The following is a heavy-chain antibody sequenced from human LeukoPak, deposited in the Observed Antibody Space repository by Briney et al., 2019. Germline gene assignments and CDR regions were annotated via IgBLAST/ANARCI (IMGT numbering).Heavy chain of an antibody. V-gene: IGHV3-23*01. D-gene: IGHD3-10*02. CDR3: AELGITMIGGV. CDR1: GFTFSSYA. J-gene: IGHJ6*04. Sequence: GGSLRLSCAASGFTFSSYAMSWVRQAPGKGLEWVSSISGSGGSTYYADSVKGRFTISRDNAKNSLYLQMNSLRAEDTAVYYCAELGITMIGGVWGKGTTVTISS. CDR2: ISGSGGST.